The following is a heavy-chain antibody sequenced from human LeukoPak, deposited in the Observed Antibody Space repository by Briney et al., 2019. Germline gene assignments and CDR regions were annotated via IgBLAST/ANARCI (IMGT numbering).Heavy chain of an antibody. CDR2: INHSGST. D-gene: IGHD2-2*01. V-gene: IGHV4-34*01. Sequence: PSETLSLTCTVSGGSISSYYWSWIRQPPGKGLEWIGEINHSGSTNYNPSLKSRVTISVDTSKNQFSLKLSSVTAADTAVYYCARAPGYCSSTSCYLSYYGMDVWGQGTTVTVSS. CDR3: ARAPGYCSSTSCYLSYYGMDV. J-gene: IGHJ6*02. CDR1: GGSISSYY.